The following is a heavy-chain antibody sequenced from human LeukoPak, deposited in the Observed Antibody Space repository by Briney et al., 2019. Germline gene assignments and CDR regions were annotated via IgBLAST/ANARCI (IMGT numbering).Heavy chain of an antibody. CDR1: GGSISSYY. V-gene: IGHV4-59*01. CDR3: ARGLFMSEFDY. D-gene: IGHD4/OR15-4a*01. Sequence: SETLSLTCTVSGGSISSYYWSWIRQPPGKGLEWIGYIYYSGSTNYNPSLKSRVTISVDTSKSQFSLKLSSVTAADTAVYYCARGLFMSEFDYWGQGTLVTVSS. CDR2: IYYSGST. J-gene: IGHJ4*02.